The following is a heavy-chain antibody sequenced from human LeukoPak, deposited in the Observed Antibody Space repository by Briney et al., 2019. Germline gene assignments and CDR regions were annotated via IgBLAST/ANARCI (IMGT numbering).Heavy chain of an antibody. V-gene: IGHV5-51*01. J-gene: IGHJ4*02. CDR3: ARYLYSSGYYPDY. CDR2: IYPGDSDT. D-gene: IGHD3-22*01. CDR1: GYSFTCFS. Sequence: GESLQISCKGSGYSFTCFSIGWVRQMPGKGLEWMGIIYPGDSDTRYSPSFQGQVTISADKSISTAYLQWSSLKASDTAMYYCARYLYSSGYYPDYWGQGTLVTVSS.